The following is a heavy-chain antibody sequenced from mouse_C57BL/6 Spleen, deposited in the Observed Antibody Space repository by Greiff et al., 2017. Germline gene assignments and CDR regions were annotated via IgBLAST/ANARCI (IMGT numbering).Heavy chain of an antibody. V-gene: IGHV1-82*01. CDR1: GYAFSSSW. CDR3: AREGAYFDY. CDR2: IYPGDGDT. Sequence: QVQLQQSGPELVKPGASVKISCKASGYAFSSSWMNWVKQRPGKGLEWIGRIYPGDGDTNYNGKFKGKATLTADKSSSTAYMQLSSLTSEDSAVCFCAREGAYFDYWGQGTTLTVSS. J-gene: IGHJ2*01.